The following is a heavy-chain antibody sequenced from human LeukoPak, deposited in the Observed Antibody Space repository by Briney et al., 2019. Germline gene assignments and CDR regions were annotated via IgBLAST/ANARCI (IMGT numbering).Heavy chain of an antibody. CDR3: ARVYYSSSYDYWYFDL. Sequence: SETLSLTCTVSGGSISNYYWSWIRQPPGKGLEWIGYIFYSGSTSYNPSLKSRVTISVDTSKNQFSLKLSSVTAADTAVYYCARVYYSSSYDYWYFDLWGRGTLVTVSS. D-gene: IGHD6-13*01. J-gene: IGHJ2*01. V-gene: IGHV4-59*01. CDR2: IFYSGST. CDR1: GGSISNYY.